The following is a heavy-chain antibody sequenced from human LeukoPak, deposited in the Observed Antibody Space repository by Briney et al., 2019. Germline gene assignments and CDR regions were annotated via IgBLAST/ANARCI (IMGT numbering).Heavy chain of an antibody. V-gene: IGHV3-11*01. CDR3: GLSSLNPSYYYGIDV. CDR2: IDRSGDMV. Sequence: GGSLRLPCAASGFTFSDYYMTWIRQAPGQGLDWVSYIDRSGDMVVYADSVKGRFTMSRDNAKNSLHLQMNSLRPEDSAVYYCGLSSLNPSYYYGIDVWGQGTTVSVSS. D-gene: IGHD2-15*01. CDR1: GFTFSDYY. J-gene: IGHJ6*02.